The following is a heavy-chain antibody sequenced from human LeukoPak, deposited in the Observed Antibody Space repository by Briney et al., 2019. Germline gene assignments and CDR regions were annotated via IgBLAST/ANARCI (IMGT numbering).Heavy chain of an antibody. CDR1: GGSISSGGYS. Sequence: SETLSLTCAVSGGSISSGGYSWSWIRQPPGKGLEWIGYIYHSGSTYYNPSLKSRVTISVDRSKNQFSLKLSSVTAADTAVYYCARVLDGYRYQYNWFDPWGQGTLVTVSS. D-gene: IGHD5-24*01. J-gene: IGHJ5*02. CDR2: IYHSGST. CDR3: ARVLDGYRYQYNWFDP. V-gene: IGHV4-30-2*01.